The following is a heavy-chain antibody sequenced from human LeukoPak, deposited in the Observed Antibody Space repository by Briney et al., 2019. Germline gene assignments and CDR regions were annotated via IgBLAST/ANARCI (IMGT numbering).Heavy chain of an antibody. CDR2: MNPNSGNT. V-gene: IGHV1-8*01. CDR3: ARGPLYSGSWYTDY. CDR1: GYTFTSYD. D-gene: IGHD6-13*01. J-gene: IGHJ4*02. Sequence: ASVKVSCKASGYTFTSYDINWVRQATGQGLEWMGWMNPNSGNTGYAQKFQGRVTMTRNTSISTAYMELSSLRSEDTAVYYCARGPLYSGSWYTDYWGQGTLVTVSS.